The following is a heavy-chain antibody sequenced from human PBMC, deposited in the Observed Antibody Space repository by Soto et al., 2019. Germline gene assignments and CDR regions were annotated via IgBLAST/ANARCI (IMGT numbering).Heavy chain of an antibody. V-gene: IGHV3-72*01. CDR1: GFTFSDHY. D-gene: IGHD1-1*01. Sequence: GGSLRLSCAASGFTFSDHYMDWVRQAPGKGLEWVGRTRNKLAIYTTEYAASVKGRFTISRDDSKNSLYLQMNSLKTEGTAVYYCAQTAYFDAFDIWGQGTMVTVSS. CDR2: TRNKLAIYTT. CDR3: AQTAYFDAFDI. J-gene: IGHJ3*02.